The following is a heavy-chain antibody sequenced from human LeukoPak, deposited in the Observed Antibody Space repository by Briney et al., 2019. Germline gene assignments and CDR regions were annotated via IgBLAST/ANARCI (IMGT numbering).Heavy chain of an antibody. Sequence: GGSLRLSCAASGFTFSSYWMNWARQAPGKGLEWVASINHNGNVNYYVDSVKGRFTISRDNAKNSLYLQMSNLRAEDTAVYYCARHSLGYVSVDWGQGTLVTVSS. CDR2: INHNGNVN. CDR1: GFTFSSYW. V-gene: IGHV3-7*03. D-gene: IGHD2-2*01. CDR3: ARHSLGYVSVD. J-gene: IGHJ4*02.